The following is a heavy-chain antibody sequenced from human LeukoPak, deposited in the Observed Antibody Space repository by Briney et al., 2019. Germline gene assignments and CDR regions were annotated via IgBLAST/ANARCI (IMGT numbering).Heavy chain of an antibody. CDR1: GGIFSKWS. CDR2: IIPEFEEK. CDR3: ATGGVTVYSYGPDY. Sequence: SVKVSCKAIGGIFSKWSISWVRQAPGQGLEWVGTIIPEFEEKHYAQKLRGRVTISADDSATAAYMELSSLRSDDTAIYYCATGGVTVYSYGPDYWGQGTLVAVSS. D-gene: IGHD5-18*01. J-gene: IGHJ4*02. V-gene: IGHV1-69*13.